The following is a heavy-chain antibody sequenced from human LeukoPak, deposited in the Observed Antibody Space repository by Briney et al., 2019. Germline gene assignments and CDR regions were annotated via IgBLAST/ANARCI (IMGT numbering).Heavy chain of an antibody. D-gene: IGHD5/OR15-5a*01. V-gene: IGHV1-2*02. Sequence: ASVKVSCKSSEYTFTHYYIHWVRQAPGQGLEWMGWIGPDSGGTDYAQKFQGRVTMTRYTSISTTYMELTRLTSDDTAVYYCARCPSVSPPPPYFSYSMSAWGKGTTVTVSS. CDR1: EYTFTHYY. CDR2: IGPDSGGT. J-gene: IGHJ6*03. CDR3: ARCPSVSPPPPYFSYSMSA.